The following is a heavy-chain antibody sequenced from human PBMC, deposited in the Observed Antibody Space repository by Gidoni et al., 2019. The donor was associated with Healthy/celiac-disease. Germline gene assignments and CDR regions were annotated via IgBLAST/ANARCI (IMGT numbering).Heavy chain of an antibody. D-gene: IGHD3-22*01. CDR3: ARGSTYYYDSSGYYPAGAFDI. CDR1: GSTLGSYS. Sequence: EVQLVESGGGLVQPGGSLRLSCAASGSTLGSYSMNWVRQAPGKGLEWVSYISSSSSTIYYADSVKGRFTISRDNAKNSLYLQMNSLRAEDTAVYYCARGSTYYYDSSGYYPAGAFDIWGQGTMVTVSS. CDR2: ISSSSSTI. J-gene: IGHJ3*02. V-gene: IGHV3-48*01.